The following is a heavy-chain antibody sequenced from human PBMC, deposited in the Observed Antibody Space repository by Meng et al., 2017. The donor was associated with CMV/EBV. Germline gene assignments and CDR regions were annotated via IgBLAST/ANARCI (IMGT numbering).Heavy chain of an antibody. CDR1: GYRFSDHY. CDR3: VRDHNWGPDY. D-gene: IGHD1-1*01. V-gene: IGHV1-2*02. J-gene: IGHJ4*02. Sequence: QGHVVQTGAEVKSPGASVKVSCQTAGYRFSDHYMHWVRQAPGQGLEWMGWIYPNSGGTHYAQKFQDRVTMTRDTSISTVYMELSRLTSDDTAVYYCVRDHNWGPDYWGQGTLVTVSS. CDR2: IYPNSGGT.